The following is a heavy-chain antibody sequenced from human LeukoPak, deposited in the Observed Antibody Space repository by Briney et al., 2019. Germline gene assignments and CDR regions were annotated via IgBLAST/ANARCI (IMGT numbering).Heavy chain of an antibody. CDR2: VTSDGTST. Sequence: GGSLRLSCAASGFSFSTTWMHWVRQAPGQGLVWVSRVTSDGTSTTYADSVKGRFTISRDNAKNTLYLQMDSLRAEDTAVYYCAKGGYSSGWVLEPLYYYYMDVWGKGTTVTVSS. CDR1: GFSFSTTW. CDR3: AKGGYSSGWVLEPLYYYYMDV. J-gene: IGHJ6*03. V-gene: IGHV3-74*01. D-gene: IGHD6-19*01.